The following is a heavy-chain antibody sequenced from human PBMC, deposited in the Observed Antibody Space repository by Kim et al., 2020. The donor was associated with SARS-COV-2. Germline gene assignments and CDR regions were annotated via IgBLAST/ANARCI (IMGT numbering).Heavy chain of an antibody. D-gene: IGHD1-20*01. CDR3: ATHNNWSFGD. Sequence: GGFLRLSCAASGFTFNTYWMSWVRQAPGKGLEGVANIEHVGSDKNYVDSVKGRFTISRDNAKSSLYLQMNSLRVEDTAIYYCATHNNWSFGDWGQGTLVT. CDR2: IEHVGSDK. J-gene: IGHJ4*02. CDR1: GFTFNTYW. V-gene: IGHV3-7*01.